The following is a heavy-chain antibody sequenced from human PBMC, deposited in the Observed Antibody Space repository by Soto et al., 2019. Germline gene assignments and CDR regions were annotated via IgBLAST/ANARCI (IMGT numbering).Heavy chain of an antibody. J-gene: IGHJ6*03. CDR1: GGSIRGYY. V-gene: IGHV4-59*12. CDR3: ARSNYMDV. Sequence: SETLSLTCTISGGSIRGYYWSWIRQPPGKGLEWIGYIYSNASTNYDPSLKSRVTISADTSKNQFSLRLSSVTAADTAVYYCARSNYMDVGGKGATVTVSS. CDR2: IYSNAST.